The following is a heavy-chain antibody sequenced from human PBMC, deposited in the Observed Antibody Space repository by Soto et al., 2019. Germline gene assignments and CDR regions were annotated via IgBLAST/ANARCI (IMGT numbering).Heavy chain of an antibody. D-gene: IGHD6-13*01. CDR1: GYRFSDYG. CDR2: INTSNGNA. J-gene: IGHJ1*01. V-gene: IGHV1-18*01. Sequence: QVYLYQSEGEVKKPGASVKVSCTTSGYRFSDYGVRWVREAPGQGLEWMGWINTSNGNAKYAQKFQGRVILTTDPSTRTVFLELTSLSFADAAVYYCARGFIAEADWGQGTRVTVSS. CDR3: ARGFIAEAD.